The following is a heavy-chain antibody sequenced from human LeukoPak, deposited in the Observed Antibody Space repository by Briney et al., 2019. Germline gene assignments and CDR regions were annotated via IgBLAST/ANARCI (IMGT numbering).Heavy chain of an antibody. CDR1: GFTFRSHA. CDR2: IYENGGTT. D-gene: IGHD2-21*01. Sequence: GGSLRLSCVGSGFTFRSHAMSWVRQAPEKGLEFVSGIYENGGTTYYADSVKGRFSISRDNSKNTLYLQMDGLRGEDTAVYYCAKDFRIGYSAHFDYWGQGALVTVSS. V-gene: IGHV3-23*01. J-gene: IGHJ4*02. CDR3: AKDFRIGYSAHFDY.